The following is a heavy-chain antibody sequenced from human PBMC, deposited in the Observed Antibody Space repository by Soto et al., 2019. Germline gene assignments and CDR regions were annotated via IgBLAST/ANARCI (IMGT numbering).Heavy chain of an antibody. Sequence: CVSRTHSCGAWGVSISSCRMNYFRQAPGKGLEWVSSISSSSSYIYYADSVKGRFTISRDNAKNSLYLQMNSLRAEDTAVYYCARWETIAAAGTDWTAAERVYWGQGTLVTVSS. CDR2: ISSSSSYI. J-gene: IGHJ4*02. CDR1: GVSISSCR. V-gene: IGHV3-21*01. D-gene: IGHD6-13*01. CDR3: ARWETIAAAGTDWTAAERVY.